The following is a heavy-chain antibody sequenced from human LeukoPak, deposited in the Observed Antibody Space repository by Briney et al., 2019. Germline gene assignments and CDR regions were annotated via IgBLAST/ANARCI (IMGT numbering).Heavy chain of an antibody. CDR1: GFIFSDYS. CDR2: ITSSSSYI. CDR3: ARDPYSGNYGAYYYYYMDV. J-gene: IGHJ6*03. V-gene: IGHV3-21*06. D-gene: IGHD1-26*01. Sequence: PGGSLRLSCAASGFIFSDYSMNWVRQAPGKGLECVSSITSSSSYIYYADSVKGRFTISRDNAKNSLYLQMDSLRVEDTAEYYCARDPYSGNYGAYYYYYMDVWGKGTTVTVSS.